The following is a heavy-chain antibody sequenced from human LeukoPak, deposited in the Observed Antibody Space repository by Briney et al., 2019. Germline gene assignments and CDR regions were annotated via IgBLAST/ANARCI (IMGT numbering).Heavy chain of an antibody. CDR2: ISGSGGRT. J-gene: IGHJ4*02. D-gene: IGHD3-10*01. V-gene: IGHV3-23*01. CDR1: GITLSNYG. CDR3: AKRGVVIRVVLVGFHKEAYYFDS. Sequence: GGSLRLSCAVSGITLSNYGMSWVRQAPGKGLEWVAGISGSGGRTNYADSVKDRFTISRDSPKNTLYLQMNSLRAEDTAVYFCAKRGVVIRVVLVGFHKEAYYFDSWGQGALVTVSS.